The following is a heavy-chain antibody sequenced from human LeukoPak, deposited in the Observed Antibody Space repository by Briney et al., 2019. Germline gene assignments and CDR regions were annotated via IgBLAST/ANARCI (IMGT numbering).Heavy chain of an antibody. CDR2: ISNDGSKK. CDR3: AKDRYSYAFEYSDS. Sequence: GGSLRLSCAASGFTFRNYVIHWVRQAPGKGLDWVAVISNDGSKKYYADSVKGRFTISRDNSKNTLSLQVSSLRTEDTAVYYCAKDRYSYAFEYSDSWGQGTLVTVSS. D-gene: IGHD5-18*01. J-gene: IGHJ4*02. V-gene: IGHV3-30*18. CDR1: GFTFRNYV.